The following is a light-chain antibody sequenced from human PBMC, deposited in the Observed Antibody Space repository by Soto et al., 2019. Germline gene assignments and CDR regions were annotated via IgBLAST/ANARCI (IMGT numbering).Light chain of an antibody. CDR2: DAS. Sequence: EIVLTQSPGTLSLSPGERATLSCRASQSVSSNYLAWYQQKPGQGPRLLIYDASSRTTGIPDRFSGSGSGTDFTLTISRLEPEDFAVYYCQVYGSSPTFGQGTRLEIK. V-gene: IGKV3-20*01. CDR3: QVYGSSPT. J-gene: IGKJ5*01. CDR1: QSVSSNY.